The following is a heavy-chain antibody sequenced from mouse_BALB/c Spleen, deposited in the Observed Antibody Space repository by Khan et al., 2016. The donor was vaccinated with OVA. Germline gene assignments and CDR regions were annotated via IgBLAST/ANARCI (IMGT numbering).Heavy chain of an antibody. J-gene: IGHJ3*01. Sequence: QVQLQQSGTELARPGASVKLSCKASGYTFIDYTINWVKQRTGQGLEWIGEISPGSGNTYYNEKFKGKATLTADKSSSTAYMQLSSLTYEDSAVYFCAREWGSWFAYWGQGTLVTVSA. D-gene: IGHD1-3*01. CDR2: ISPGSGNT. CDR1: GYTFIDYT. V-gene: IGHV1-77*01. CDR3: AREWGSWFAY.